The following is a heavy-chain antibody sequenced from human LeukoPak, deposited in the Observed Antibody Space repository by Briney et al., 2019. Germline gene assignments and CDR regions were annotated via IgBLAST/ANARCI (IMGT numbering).Heavy chain of an antibody. V-gene: IGHV1-46*01. CDR3: ASLSGMTMVQGS. D-gene: IGHD3-10*01. CDR2: INPSGGST. J-gene: IGHJ4*02. Sequence: ASVKVSCKASGYTFTSYYMHWVRQAPGQGLEWMGIINPSGGSTSYAQKFQGRVTMTRDTSTSTVYMELSSLRSEDTAVYYCASLSGMTMVQGSWGQGTLVTVSS. CDR1: GYTFTSYY.